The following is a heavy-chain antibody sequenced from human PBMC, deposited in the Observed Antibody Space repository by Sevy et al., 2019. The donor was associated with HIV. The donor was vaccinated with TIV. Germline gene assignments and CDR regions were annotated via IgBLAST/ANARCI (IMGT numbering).Heavy chain of an antibody. Sequence: AGSLRLSCVASGFTFGTYGMDWVRQAPGKELEWVAVIRYEGSNKYYGDSVKGRFTIPRDNSKNTLYLQMNSLRAEGTAVYYCARGSLYSSGWFESLDDWGQGTLVTVSS. D-gene: IGHD6-19*01. CDR1: GFTFGTYG. CDR2: IRYEGSNK. CDR3: ARGSLYSSGWFESLDD. V-gene: IGHV3-33*01. J-gene: IGHJ4*02.